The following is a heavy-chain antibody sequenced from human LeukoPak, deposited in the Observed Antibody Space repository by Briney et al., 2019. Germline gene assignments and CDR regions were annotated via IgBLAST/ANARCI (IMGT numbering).Heavy chain of an antibody. V-gene: IGHV1-2*02. CDR2: INPNSGGT. D-gene: IGHD3-22*01. CDR1: GYTFTGYY. Sequence: GASVKVSCKASGYTFTGYYMHWVRQAPGQGLEWMGWINPNSGGTNYAQKFQGRVTMTRDTSISTAYMELSRLRSDDTAVYYCAQTRDYYDSPERLTDWGQGTLVTVSS. CDR3: AQTRDYYDSPERLTD. J-gene: IGHJ4*02.